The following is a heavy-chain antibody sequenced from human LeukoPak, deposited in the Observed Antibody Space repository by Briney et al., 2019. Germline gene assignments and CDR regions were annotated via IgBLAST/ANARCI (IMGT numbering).Heavy chain of an antibody. Sequence: PSETLSLTCTASGGSISSGSYYWSWIRQPPGKGLEWIGYIYHSGSTYYNPSLKSRVTISVDRSKNQFSLKLSSVTAADTAVYYCARDRYSSSMKIHSNWFDPWGQGTLVTVSS. J-gene: IGHJ5*02. CDR3: ARDRYSSSMKIHSNWFDP. CDR1: GGSISSGSYY. V-gene: IGHV4-30-2*01. D-gene: IGHD6-6*01. CDR2: IYHSGST.